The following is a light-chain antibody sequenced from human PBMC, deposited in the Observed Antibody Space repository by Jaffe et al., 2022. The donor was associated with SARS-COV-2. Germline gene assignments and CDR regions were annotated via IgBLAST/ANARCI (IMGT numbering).Light chain of an antibody. V-gene: IGKV3-20*01. CDR1: QSVSSSY. Sequence: EIVLTQSPGTLSLSPGERATLSCRASQSVSSSYLAWYQQKPGQAPRLLMYAASNRATGIPDRFSGRGSGTDFTLTISRLEPEDFAVYYCQQYGSSPWTFGQGTKVEVK. CDR2: AAS. J-gene: IGKJ1*01. CDR3: QQYGSSPWT.